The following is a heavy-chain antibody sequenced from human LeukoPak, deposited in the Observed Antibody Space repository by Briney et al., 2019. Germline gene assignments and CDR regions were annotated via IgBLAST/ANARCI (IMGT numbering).Heavy chain of an antibody. CDR1: GYTFTGYY. D-gene: IGHD3-10*01. V-gene: IGHV1-18*04. CDR2: ISPYNGNT. J-gene: IGHJ4*02. Sequence: ASVKVSCKASGYTFTGYYMHWVRQAPGQGLEWMGYISPYNGNTRYAQSVQGRVTMTTDASTSTAFMEVRTLRPDDTAVYYCAREYHFDSGSYYEDYWGQGTLVTVSS. CDR3: AREYHFDSGSYYEDY.